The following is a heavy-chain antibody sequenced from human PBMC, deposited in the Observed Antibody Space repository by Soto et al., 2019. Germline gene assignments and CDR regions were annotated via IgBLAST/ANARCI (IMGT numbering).Heavy chain of an antibody. CDR1: GFTFSSYA. CDR2: VTGSGGDT. V-gene: IGHV3-23*01. Sequence: VGSLRLSCAASGFTFSSYAMSWVRQAPGKGLAWVSSVTGSGGDTYYADSVKGRFTISRDNSKNTLYLQMNSLRAEDSAVYYCVKGTSRTTTVSWFDPWGQGTLVTVSS. J-gene: IGHJ5*02. D-gene: IGHD4-4*01. CDR3: VKGTSRTTTVSWFDP.